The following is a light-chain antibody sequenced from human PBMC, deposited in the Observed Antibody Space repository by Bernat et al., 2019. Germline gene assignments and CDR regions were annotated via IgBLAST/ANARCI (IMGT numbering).Light chain of an antibody. Sequence: QLVLTQSPSASASLGASVKLTCTLSSGHNNYAIAWHQQQPEKGPRYLMKVNSDGSHSKGYGIPDRFSGSSSGAERYLTISSLQSEDEADYSCQTWGTGIVVFGGGTKLIVL. J-gene: IGLJ2*01. CDR2: VNSDGSH. CDR1: SGHNNYA. CDR3: QTWGTGIVV. V-gene: IGLV4-69*01.